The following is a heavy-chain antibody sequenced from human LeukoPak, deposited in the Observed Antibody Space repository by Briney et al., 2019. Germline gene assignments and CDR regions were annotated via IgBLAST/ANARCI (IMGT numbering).Heavy chain of an antibody. CDR2: IVGSAGST. D-gene: IGHD6-13*01. V-gene: IGHV3-23*01. CDR1: GFTFSSYA. CDR3: ARDNGAAAGEFDY. Sequence: GGSLRLSCAASGFTFSSYAMSWDRQAPGKGLEWVSTIVGSAGSTYYADSVKGRFTISRGNSKNTLYLQMNSLRAEDTAVYYCARDNGAAAGEFDYWGQGTLVTVSS. J-gene: IGHJ4*02.